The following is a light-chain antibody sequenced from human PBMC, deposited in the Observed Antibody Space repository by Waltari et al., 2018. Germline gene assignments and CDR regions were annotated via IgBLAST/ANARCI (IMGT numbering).Light chain of an antibody. Sequence: QSALTAPASVSGSPGQSITISCTETSSAVGGYNLVSWYQQHPGKVPKLIIYEGDRRPSGVSNRFSGSRSGNTASLTISGLQAEDEADYYCCSYAGSSTVVFGGGTKLTVL. CDR2: EGD. CDR3: CSYAGSSTVV. CDR1: SSAVGGYNL. J-gene: IGLJ2*01. V-gene: IGLV2-23*01.